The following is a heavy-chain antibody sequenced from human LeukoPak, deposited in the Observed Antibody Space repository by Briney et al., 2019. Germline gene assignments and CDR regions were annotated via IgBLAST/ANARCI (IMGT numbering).Heavy chain of an antibody. CDR3: AKVIWRAYDDSPFDS. V-gene: IGHV3-30*18. J-gene: IGHJ4*02. D-gene: IGHD3-22*01. Sequence: PGGSLRLSCAASGFTFSSYGMHWVRQAPGKGLEWVAVISYDGSNKYYADSVKGRFTVSRDNSKNTLYLQMHNLRPDDAAVYYCAKVIWRAYDDSPFDSWGQGTLVTVSS. CDR1: GFTFSSYG. CDR2: ISYDGSNK.